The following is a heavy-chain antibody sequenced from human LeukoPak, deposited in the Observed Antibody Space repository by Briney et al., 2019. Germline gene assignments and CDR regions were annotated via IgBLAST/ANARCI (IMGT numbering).Heavy chain of an antibody. CDR3: ARVTRYSSGWAPPDAFDI. V-gene: IGHV3-20*04. CDR2: INWNGGST. CDR1: GFTFDDYG. Sequence: LAGGSLRLSCAASGFTFDDYGMSWVRQAPGKGLEWVSGINWNGGSTGYADSVKGRFTISRDNAKNSLYLQMNSLRAEDTALYYCARVTRYSSGWAPPDAFDIWGQGTMVTVSS. D-gene: IGHD6-19*01. J-gene: IGHJ3*02.